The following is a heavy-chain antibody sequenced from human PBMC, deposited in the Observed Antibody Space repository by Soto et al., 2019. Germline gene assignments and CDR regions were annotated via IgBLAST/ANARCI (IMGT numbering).Heavy chain of an antibody. J-gene: IGHJ6*02. CDR1: GYTFTSYG. CDR2: ISAYNGNT. Sequence: ASVKVSCKASGYTFTSYGISWVRQAPGQGLEWMGWISAYNGNTNYAQKLQGRVTMTTDTSTSTAYMELRSLRSDDTAVYYCARDSLIVVVPAAIRPDYYHYAMHVWGQGTTVTVSS. V-gene: IGHV1-18*04. D-gene: IGHD2-2*01. CDR3: ARDSLIVVVPAAIRPDYYHYAMHV.